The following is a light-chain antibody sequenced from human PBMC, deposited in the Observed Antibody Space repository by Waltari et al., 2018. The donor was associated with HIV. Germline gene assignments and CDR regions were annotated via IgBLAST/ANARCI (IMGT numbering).Light chain of an antibody. CDR3: QQYNNWPRT. Sequence: VMTHSPATLSASPGERVTLSCRASQSLSTNLAWYQQRPGQAPRPLIYGAFTRATGIPARFSGSGSGTEFTLTISSLQSEDFALYYCQQYNNWPRTFGQGTKVEIK. CDR2: GAF. J-gene: IGKJ1*01. CDR1: QSLSTN. V-gene: IGKV3-15*01.